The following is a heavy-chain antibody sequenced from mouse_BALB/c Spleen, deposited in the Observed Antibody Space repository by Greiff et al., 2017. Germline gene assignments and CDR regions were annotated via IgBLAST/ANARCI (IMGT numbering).Heavy chain of an antibody. V-gene: IGHV1-37*01. CDR2: INPYNGDT. D-gene: IGHD2-14*01. J-gene: IGHJ4*01. Sequence: EVQLQQSGPELVKPGASVKISCKASGYSFTGYFMNWVKQSHGKSLEWIGRINPYNGDTFYNQKFKGKATLTVDKSSSTAHMELLSLTSEDSAVYYCTYYRYDEDYAMDYWGQGTSVTVSS. CDR1: GYSFTGYF. CDR3: TYYRYDEDYAMDY.